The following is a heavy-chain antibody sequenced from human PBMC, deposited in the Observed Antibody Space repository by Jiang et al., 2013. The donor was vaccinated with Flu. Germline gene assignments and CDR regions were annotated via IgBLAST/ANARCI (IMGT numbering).Heavy chain of an antibody. Sequence: SGDSVSSDNAAWNWIRQSPSRGLEWLGRIYYKSMFYYDYSLSFQGRLTISPDTLKNQFSLQLDSVTPEDTAVYYCARSAVWDWELLHIDRWGQGSLVVVSS. CDR3: ARSAVWDWELLHIDR. CDR1: GDSVSSDNAA. V-gene: IGHV6-1*01. J-gene: IGHJ5*02. CDR2: IYYKSMFYY. D-gene: IGHD3/OR15-3a*01.